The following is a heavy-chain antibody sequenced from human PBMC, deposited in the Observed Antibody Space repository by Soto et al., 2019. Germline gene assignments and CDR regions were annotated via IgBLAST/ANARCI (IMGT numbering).Heavy chain of an antibody. J-gene: IGHJ3*02. CDR2: IIPIFGTA. D-gene: IGHD3-3*01. V-gene: IGHV1-69*13. CDR1: GGTFSSYA. Sequence: ASVKVSCKASGGTFSSYAISWVRQAPGQGLEWMGGIIPIFGTANYAQKFQGRVTITADESTSTAYMELSSLRSEDTAVYYCARGYDFWSGAIRNAFDIWGQGTMVTVSS. CDR3: ARGYDFWSGAIRNAFDI.